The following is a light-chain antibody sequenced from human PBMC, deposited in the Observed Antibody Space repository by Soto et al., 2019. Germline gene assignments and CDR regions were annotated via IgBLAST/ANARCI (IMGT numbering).Light chain of an antibody. CDR3: QQYNSYSAIS. CDR2: KPA. CDR1: QSISAW. J-gene: IGKJ5*01. Sequence: DVQMTQSPSTPYASVGDRVTITCRASQSISAWLALYQQKPGKAPTRLIHKPATLESGVLSRFSGSVSGTEFTLTISSLQPDDFATYYCQQYNSYSAISFGQGTRLEIK. V-gene: IGKV1-5*03.